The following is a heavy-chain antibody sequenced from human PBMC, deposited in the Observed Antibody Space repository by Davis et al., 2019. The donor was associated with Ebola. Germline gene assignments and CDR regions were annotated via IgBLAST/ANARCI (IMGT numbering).Heavy chain of an antibody. J-gene: IGHJ5*02. CDR1: GFTFSDYY. CDR2: ISGSGGST. V-gene: IGHV3-23*01. D-gene: IGHD6-13*01. CDR3: AKFIAAAGKRFDP. Sequence: GESLKISCAVSGFTFSDYYMTWIRQAPGKGLEWVSAISGSGGSTYYADSVKGRFTISRDNSKNTLYLQMNSLRAEDTAVYYCAKFIAAAGKRFDPWGQGTLVTVSS.